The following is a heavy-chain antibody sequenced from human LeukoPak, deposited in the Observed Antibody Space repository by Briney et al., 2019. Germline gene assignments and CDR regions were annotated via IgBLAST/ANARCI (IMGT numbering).Heavy chain of an antibody. V-gene: IGHV1-18*01. J-gene: IGHJ4*02. CDR3: VRGIHSGSSGPYYFDY. CDR1: GYTFTSYG. Sequence: GASVKVSCKASGYTFTSYGVSWVRQAPGQGLEWMGWVSAYNGHTDYAQKLQGRVTMTTDTSTSTAYMELRSLRSDDTAVYYCVRGIHSGSSGPYYFDYWGRGILITVSS. D-gene: IGHD1-26*01. CDR2: VSAYNGHT.